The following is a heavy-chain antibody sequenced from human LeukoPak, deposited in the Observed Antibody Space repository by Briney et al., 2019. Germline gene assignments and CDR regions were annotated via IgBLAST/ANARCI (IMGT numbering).Heavy chain of an antibody. CDR2: ISSSGTTI. CDR1: GFIFSSYS. J-gene: IGHJ4*02. CDR3: TRGDVGTYPPDY. V-gene: IGHV3-48*01. Sequence: GGSLRLSCAASGFIFSSYSMHWVRQAPEKGLEWVSYISSSGTTIYYADSVKGRFTISRDNAKNSLYLQMNSLRAEDTAVYYCTRGDVGTYPPDYWGQGTLVTVSS. D-gene: IGHD1-26*01.